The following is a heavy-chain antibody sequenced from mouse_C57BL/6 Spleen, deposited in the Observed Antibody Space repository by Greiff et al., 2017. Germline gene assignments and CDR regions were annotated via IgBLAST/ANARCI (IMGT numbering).Heavy chain of an antibody. CDR3: ARRHYYGSSRGWYFDV. CDR2: INPGSGGT. CDR1: GYAFTNYL. V-gene: IGHV1-54*01. D-gene: IGHD1-1*01. J-gene: IGHJ1*03. Sequence: VQLQESGAELVRPGTSVKVSCKASGYAFTNYLIEWVKQRPGQGLEWIGVINPGSGGTNYNEKFKGKATLTADKSSSTAYMQLSSLTSEDSAVYFCARRHYYGSSRGWYFDVWGTGTTVTVSS.